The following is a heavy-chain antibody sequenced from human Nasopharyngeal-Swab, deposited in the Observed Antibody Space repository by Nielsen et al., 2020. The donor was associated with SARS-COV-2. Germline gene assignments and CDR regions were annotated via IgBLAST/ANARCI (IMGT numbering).Heavy chain of an antibody. CDR1: GFTFSSYW. CDR3: ARGYYDSSGYYYGLYYYYYMDV. V-gene: IGHV3-7*03. D-gene: IGHD3-22*01. J-gene: IGHJ6*03. CDR2: IKQDGSEK. Sequence: GGSRRLYCAASGFTFSSYWMSWVRQARGKGLEWVANIKQDGSEKYYVDSVKGRFTISRDNAKNSLYLQMNSLRAEDTAVYYCARGYYDSSGYYYGLYYYYYMDVWGKGTTVTVSS.